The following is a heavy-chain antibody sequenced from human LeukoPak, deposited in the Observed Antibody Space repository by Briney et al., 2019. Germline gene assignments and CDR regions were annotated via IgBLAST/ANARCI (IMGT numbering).Heavy chain of an antibody. J-gene: IGHJ4*02. Sequence: PGRSLRLSCAASGFTFSSYAMHWVRQAPGKGLEWVAVISYDGSNKYYADSVKGRFTISRDNSKNTLYLQMNSLRAEDTAVYYCARSLRTDSDYWGQGTLVTVSS. CDR1: GFTFSSYA. V-gene: IGHV3-30-3*01. CDR2: ISYDGSNK. CDR3: ARSLRTDSDY.